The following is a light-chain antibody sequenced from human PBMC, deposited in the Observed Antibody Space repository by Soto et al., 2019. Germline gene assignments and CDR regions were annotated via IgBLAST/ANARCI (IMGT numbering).Light chain of an antibody. CDR2: GVS. V-gene: IGKV1-39*01. CDR1: QSIIRY. Sequence: DVQMFQSPSSLSASVGARLTITGRASQSIIRYLSWYQQKPGKAPKLLIYGVSSLQSGVPSRFSGSGSETDFTLTISSLQPEDFATYYCQQSYSSPPAFGQGTRLEIK. CDR3: QQSYSSPPA. J-gene: IGKJ5*01.